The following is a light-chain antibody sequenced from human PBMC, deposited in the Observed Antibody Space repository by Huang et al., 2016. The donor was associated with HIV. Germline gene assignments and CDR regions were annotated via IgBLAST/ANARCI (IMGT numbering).Light chain of an antibody. J-gene: IGKJ1*01. CDR1: QGIGNS. V-gene: IGKV1-NL1*01. Sequence: DIQMTQSPSSLSASVGDRVTITCRASQGIGNSLAWYQQKPEKAPRRLRYATSTLESGVPSRFSGSGSGTHYTLTINTLQPEDIASYYCQQYHSLPWTFGQGTKVEIK. CDR2: ATS. CDR3: QQYHSLPWT.